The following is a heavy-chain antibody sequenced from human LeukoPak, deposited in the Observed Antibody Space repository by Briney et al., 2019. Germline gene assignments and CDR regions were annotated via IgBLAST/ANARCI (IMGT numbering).Heavy chain of an antibody. CDR3: ARDSVFGYCSGGSCFHAFDI. CDR2: ILYSGNP. J-gene: IGHJ3*02. Sequence: SETLSLPFTGSGGSISSSSYYWGWTRPPPGKGLEWIGSILYSGNPYYNPSLTSRDTITVDTSKNQFSLKLSTVTAADTAVYYCARDSVFGYCSGGSCFHAFDIWGQGTMVTVSS. D-gene: IGHD2-15*01. V-gene: IGHV4-39*02. CDR1: GGSISSSSYY.